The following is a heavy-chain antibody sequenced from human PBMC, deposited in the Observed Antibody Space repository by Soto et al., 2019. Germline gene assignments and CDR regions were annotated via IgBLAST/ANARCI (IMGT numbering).Heavy chain of an antibody. CDR1: GFTFSSYA. CDR2: ISGSGGST. CDR3: AKGLYSGSYFDY. V-gene: IGHV3-23*01. D-gene: IGHD1-26*01. Sequence: GGSLRLSCAASGFTFSSYAMTWVRQAPGKGLEWVSAISGSGGSTYYADSVKGQFTISRDNSKKTLYLQMNSLRAEDTAVYYCAKGLYSGSYFDYWGQGTLVTVSS. J-gene: IGHJ4*02.